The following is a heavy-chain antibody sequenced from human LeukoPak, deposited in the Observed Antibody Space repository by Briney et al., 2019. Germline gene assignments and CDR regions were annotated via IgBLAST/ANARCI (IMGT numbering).Heavy chain of an antibody. D-gene: IGHD3-10*01. J-gene: IGHJ4*02. Sequence: ASVKVSCKASGYTFTSYGISWVRQAPGQGLEWMGWISAYNGNTNYAQKLQGRVTMTTDTSTSTAYMELRSLRSDDTAVYYCARAFSDGPMVRGFDYWGQGTLVTVSS. CDR3: ARAFSDGPMVRGFDY. V-gene: IGHV1-18*01. CDR2: ISAYNGNT. CDR1: GYTFTSYG.